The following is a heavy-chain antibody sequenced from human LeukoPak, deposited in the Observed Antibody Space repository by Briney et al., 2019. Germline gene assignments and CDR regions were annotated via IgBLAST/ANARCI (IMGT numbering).Heavy chain of an antibody. CDR1: GFTFSEYY. CDR2: ISSSGSHI. Sequence: GGSLRLSCAASGFTFSEYYMNWIRQAPGKGLEWVAYISSSGSHINHADSVKGRFTISRDNSKNTLYLQMNSLRAEDTAVYYCAKAPHYYYDSSVHWGQGTLVTVSS. D-gene: IGHD3-22*01. V-gene: IGHV3-11*06. CDR3: AKAPHYYYDSSVH. J-gene: IGHJ4*02.